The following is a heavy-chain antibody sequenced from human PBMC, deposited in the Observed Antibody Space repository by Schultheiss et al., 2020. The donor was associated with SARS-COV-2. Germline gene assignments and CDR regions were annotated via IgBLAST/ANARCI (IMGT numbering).Heavy chain of an antibody. CDR1: GLTFGNYP. D-gene: IGHD1-26*01. CDR2: ISSSGTYI. V-gene: IGHV3-21*01. Sequence: GGSLRLSCAVSGLTFGNYPMGWVRQAPGKGLEWVSAISSSGTYIYYADSLRGRFTISRDNAKNSLYLQMNSLRPDDTAVYYCARDGSPAEYGAYWGQGILVTVSS. CDR3: ARDGSPAEYGAY. J-gene: IGHJ4*02.